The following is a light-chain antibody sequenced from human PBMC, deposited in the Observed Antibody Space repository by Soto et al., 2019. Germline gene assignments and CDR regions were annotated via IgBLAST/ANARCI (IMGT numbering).Light chain of an antibody. V-gene: IGKV1-5*01. CDR2: DAS. CDR3: QQYNSYRT. J-gene: IGKJ1*01. Sequence: DIQTTQSPSTLSASVGDRVTITCRASQSISSWLAWYQQKPGKAPKLLIYDASSLESGVPSRFSGSGSGTEFTLTINSLQPDDFATYYCQQYNSYRTFGQGTKVEIK. CDR1: QSISSW.